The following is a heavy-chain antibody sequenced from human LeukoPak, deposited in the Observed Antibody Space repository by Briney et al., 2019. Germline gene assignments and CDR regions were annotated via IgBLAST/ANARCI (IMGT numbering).Heavy chain of an antibody. V-gene: IGHV3-74*01. CDR1: GFTFSSYW. CDR2: INSDGSST. CDR3: ARDRAYCSSTSCYIDFGMDV. Sequence: PGGSLRLSCAASGFTFSSYWMHWVRHAPGKGLVWVSRINSDGSSTNYADSVKGRFTISRDNAKNTLYLQMNSLRAEDTAVYYCARDRAYCSSTSCYIDFGMDVWGQGTTVTVSS. J-gene: IGHJ6*02. D-gene: IGHD2-2*02.